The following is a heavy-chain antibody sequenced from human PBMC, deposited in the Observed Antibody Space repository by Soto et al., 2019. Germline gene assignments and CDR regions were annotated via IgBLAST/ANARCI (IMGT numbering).Heavy chain of an antibody. V-gene: IGHV3-23*01. CDR2: VSGSGGNT. CDR1: GFTFSTYA. J-gene: IGHJ6*02. CDR3: AKGRAPSGWYPPYYYGMDV. Sequence: VQLLESGGGLLQPGGSLRLSCAASGFTFSTYAMTWVRQAPGKGPEWVSSVSGSGGNTLYADSVKGRFTISRDNSKITLYLQMNGLRAGDTAVYCCAKGRAPSGWYPPYYYGMDVWGQGTTVIVSS. D-gene: IGHD6-19*01.